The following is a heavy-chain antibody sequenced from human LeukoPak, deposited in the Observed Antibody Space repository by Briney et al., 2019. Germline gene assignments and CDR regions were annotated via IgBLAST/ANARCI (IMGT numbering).Heavy chain of an antibody. J-gene: IGHJ4*02. V-gene: IGHV3-23*01. CDR3: AKIITAAGSDY. Sequence: GGSLRLSCAASGFTFSTYAMSWVRQAPGKGLEWVSSISADGAGRYYADSVKGRFIISRDNSRNTLYMQMISLRAEDTAVYYCAKIITAAGSDYWGQGTLVTVSS. D-gene: IGHD2-15*01. CDR2: ISADGAGR. CDR1: GFTFSTYA.